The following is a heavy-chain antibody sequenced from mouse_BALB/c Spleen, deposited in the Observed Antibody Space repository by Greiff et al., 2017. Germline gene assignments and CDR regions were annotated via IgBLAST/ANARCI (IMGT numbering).Heavy chain of an antibody. V-gene: IGHV5-6-4*01. CDR1: GFTFSSYT. CDR2: ISSGGSYT. J-gene: IGHJ4*01. D-gene: IGHD1-1*01. CDR3: TREATVVAKNYAMDY. Sequence: EVKLMESGGGLVKPGGSLKLSCAASGFTFSSYTMSWVRQTPEKRLEWVATISSGGSYTYYPDSVKGRFTISRDNAKNTLYLQMSSLKSEDTAMYYCTREATVVAKNYAMDYWGQGTSVTVSS.